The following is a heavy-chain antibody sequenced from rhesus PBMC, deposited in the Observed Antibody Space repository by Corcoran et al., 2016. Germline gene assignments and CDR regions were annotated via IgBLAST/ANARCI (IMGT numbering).Heavy chain of an antibody. D-gene: IGHD2-27*01. CDR3: ARGYCSGIYCYVGYYFDY. Sequence: QVQLVQSGAEVKKPGSSVKVSCKTSGYTFTDYYMHWVRQAPRQGLEWMEWINPYNGNTKYAQKFQGRGTMTRDKSTSKAYMELSSLRSEDTAVYYCARGYCSGIYCYVGYYFDYWGQGVLVTVSS. CDR1: GYTFTDYY. J-gene: IGHJ4*01. V-gene: IGHV1S2*01. CDR2: INPYNGNT.